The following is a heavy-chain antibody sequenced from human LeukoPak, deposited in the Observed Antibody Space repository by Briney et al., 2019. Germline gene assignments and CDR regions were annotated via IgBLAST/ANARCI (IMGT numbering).Heavy chain of an antibody. CDR1: GFTFSACW. CDR2: IKQDGSEN. Sequence: GGSLRLSCAASGFTFSACWMTWVRQTPGEGLEPVANIKQDGSENNYVDSVKGRFTISRDNAKNSLYLQMNSLRGEDTAVYYCARYSSSSGWLDPWGQGTLVTVSS. D-gene: IGHD6-6*01. J-gene: IGHJ5*02. CDR3: ARYSSSSGWLDP. V-gene: IGHV3-7*01.